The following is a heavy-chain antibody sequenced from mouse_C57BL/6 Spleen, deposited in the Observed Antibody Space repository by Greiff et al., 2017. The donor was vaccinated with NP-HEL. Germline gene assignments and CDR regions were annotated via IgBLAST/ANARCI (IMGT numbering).Heavy chain of an antibody. CDR1: GYTFTSYW. CDR2: IHPNSGST. Sequence: QVQLQQPGAELVKPGASVKLSCKASGYTFTSYWMHWVKQRPGQGLEWIGMIHPNSGSTNYNEKFKSKATLTVDKSSSPAYMQLSSLTSEDSAVYYCESFEGIYYDPYYFDYWGQGTTLTVSS. D-gene: IGHD2-4*01. CDR3: ESFEGIYYDPYYFDY. V-gene: IGHV1-64*01. J-gene: IGHJ2*01.